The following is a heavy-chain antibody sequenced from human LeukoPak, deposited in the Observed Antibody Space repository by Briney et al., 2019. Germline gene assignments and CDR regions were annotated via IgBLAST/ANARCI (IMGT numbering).Heavy chain of an antibody. CDR1: GGSISSSSYY. V-gene: IGHV4-39*07. CDR2: IYYSGST. D-gene: IGHD5-12*01. J-gene: IGHJ5*02. Sequence: SETLSLTCTVSGGSISSSSYYWGWIRQPPGKGLEWIGSIYYSGSTNYNPSLKSRVTISVDTSKNQFSLKLSSVTAADTAVYYCARYRRLRGNWFDPWGQGTLVTVSS. CDR3: ARYRRLRGNWFDP.